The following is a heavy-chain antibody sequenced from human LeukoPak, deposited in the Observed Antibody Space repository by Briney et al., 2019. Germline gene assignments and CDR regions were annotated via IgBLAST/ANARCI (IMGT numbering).Heavy chain of an antibody. V-gene: IGHV4-59*01. Sequence: SETLSLTCTVSGASIGSYYWSWIRQPPVKGLEWIGYIFYSGSTNYNPSLKSRVTISVDTSKNQFSLKLSSVTAADTAVYYCARFVYDSSWFDPWGQGTLVTVSS. CDR2: IFYSGST. CDR1: GASIGSYY. CDR3: ARFVYDSSWFDP. D-gene: IGHD3-22*01. J-gene: IGHJ5*02.